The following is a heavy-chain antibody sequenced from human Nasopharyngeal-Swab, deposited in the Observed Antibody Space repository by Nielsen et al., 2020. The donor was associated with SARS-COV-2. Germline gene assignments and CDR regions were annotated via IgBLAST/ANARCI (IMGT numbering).Heavy chain of an antibody. CDR2: INHSGST. V-gene: IGHV4-34*01. CDR1: GGSFSGYY. J-gene: IGHJ2*01. CDR3: ARGFGMVVTARYFDL. Sequence: SQTLSLTCAVYGGSFSGYYWSWIRQPPGKGLEWIGEINHSGSTNYNPSLKSRVTISVDTSKNQFSLKLSSVTAADTAVYYCARGFGMVVTARYFDLWGRGTPVTVSS. D-gene: IGHD2-21*02.